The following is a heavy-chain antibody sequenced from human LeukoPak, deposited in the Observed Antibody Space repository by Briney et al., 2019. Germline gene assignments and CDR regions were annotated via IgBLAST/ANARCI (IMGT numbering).Heavy chain of an antibody. J-gene: IGHJ3*01. V-gene: IGHV4-39*01. D-gene: IGHD3-9*01. CDR3: ARAEDIYRRLDL. Sequence: SETLSLTCTVSGGSISSGSYYWGWIRRPPGKGLEWIGSINYSWSTYYNPSLKSRVTISVDTSKNQFSLKLSFVTAADTAVYYCARAEDIYRRLDLWGQGTMVTVSS. CDR2: INYSWST. CDR1: GGSISSGSYY.